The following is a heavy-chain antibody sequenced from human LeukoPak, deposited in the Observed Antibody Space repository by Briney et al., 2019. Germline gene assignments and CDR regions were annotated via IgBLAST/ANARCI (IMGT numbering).Heavy chain of an antibody. D-gene: IGHD6-19*01. CDR2: INHSGST. J-gene: IGHJ4*02. CDR1: GGSFSGYY. CDR3: ARGRWAVVAGTLFDY. V-gene: IGHV4-34*01. Sequence: MSSETLSLTCAVYGGSFSGYYWSWIRQPPGKGLEWIGEINHSGSTNYNPPLKSRVTISVDTSKNQFSLKLSSVTAADTAVYYCARGRWAVVAGTLFDYWGQGTLVTVSS.